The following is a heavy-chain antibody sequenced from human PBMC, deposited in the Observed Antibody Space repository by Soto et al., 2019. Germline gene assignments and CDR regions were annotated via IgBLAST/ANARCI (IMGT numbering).Heavy chain of an antibody. V-gene: IGHV1-58*01. CDR2: IVVGSGNT. D-gene: IGHD6-13*01. CDR3: AIPSGYSSSWDAFDI. CDR1: GFTFTSSA. J-gene: IGHJ3*02. Sequence: SVKVSFKGSGFTFTSSAVQWVRQDRGQRLEWIGWIVVGSGNTNYAQKFQERVTITRDMSTSTAYMELSSLRSEDTAVYYCAIPSGYSSSWDAFDIWGQGTMVTVSS.